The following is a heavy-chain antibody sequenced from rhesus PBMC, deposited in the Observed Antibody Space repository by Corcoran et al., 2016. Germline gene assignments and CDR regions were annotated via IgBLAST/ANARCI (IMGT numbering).Heavy chain of an antibody. V-gene: IGHV3S5*01. Sequence: DLVGPGGDLVQPGGSLRLSCVASGFSFTGYGLNWFRQAPGKGREVVSSLTSASNKIFYADAGRSRFTVSRDNSKNLLFLQMNNLRFEDTAVYYCTKDLQYGAFDFWGQGLRVTVSS. CDR2: LTSASNKI. D-gene: IGHD4-23*01. J-gene: IGHJ3*01. CDR3: TKDLQYGAFDF. CDR1: GFSFTGYG.